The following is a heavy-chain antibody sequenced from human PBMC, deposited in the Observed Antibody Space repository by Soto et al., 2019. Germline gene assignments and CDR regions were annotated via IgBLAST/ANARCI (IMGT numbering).Heavy chain of an antibody. CDR3: AKYSGSYPVYNGLSL. D-gene: IGHD1-26*01. CDR1: GFPFSTSA. J-gene: IGHJ6*02. V-gene: IGHV3-23*01. CDR2: ISASSDAA. Sequence: EVQLLESGGGLVQPGGSLRLCCAASGFPFSTSAMNWVRQAPGKGLEWVSIISASSDAAYYAESVKGRFASSRDNSKNTLYLPMNSLRAEDTAVYYCAKYSGSYPVYNGLSLWGQGTTVTVS.